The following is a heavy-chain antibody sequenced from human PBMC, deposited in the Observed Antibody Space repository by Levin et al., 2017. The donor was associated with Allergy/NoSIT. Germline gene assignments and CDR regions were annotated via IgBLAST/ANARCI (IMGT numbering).Heavy chain of an antibody. V-gene: IGHV4-34*01. CDR2: INHSGST. CDR1: GGSFSGYY. Sequence: NPSETLSLTCAVYGGSFSGYYWSWIRQPPGKGLEWIGEINHSGSTNYNPSLKSRVTISVDTSKNQFSLKLSSVTAADTAVYYCATGQRIQLWLPHLHWFDPWGQGTLVTVSS. D-gene: IGHD5-18*01. CDR3: ATGQRIQLWLPHLHWFDP. J-gene: IGHJ5*02.